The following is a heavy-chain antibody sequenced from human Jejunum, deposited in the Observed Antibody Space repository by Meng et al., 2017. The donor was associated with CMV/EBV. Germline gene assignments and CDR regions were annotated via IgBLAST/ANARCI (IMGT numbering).Heavy chain of an antibody. CDR1: GYTFTDHN. J-gene: IGHJ4*02. D-gene: IGHD7-27*01. Sequence: QLHLLQSGAEVKKPGASVKISCKTSGYTFTDHNIGWVRQAPGQGLEWVGWISLGNGQTVYGHKVQGRVTVTTDTSTSTAYMELRSLRSDDTAMYYCARDVWGFDYWGQGTLVTVSS. CDR3: ARDVWGFDY. V-gene: IGHV1-18*04. CDR2: ISLGNGQT.